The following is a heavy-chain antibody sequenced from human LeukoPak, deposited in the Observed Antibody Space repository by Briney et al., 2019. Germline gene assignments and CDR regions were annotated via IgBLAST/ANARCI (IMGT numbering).Heavy chain of an antibody. Sequence: PGGSLRLSCAASGFTFSSYAMSWVRQAPGKGLEWVSAISGSGGSTYYADSVKGRFTISRDNSKNTLYLQMSSLRAEDTAVYYCAKVYDFWSGYFDYWGQGTLVTVSS. V-gene: IGHV3-23*01. CDR3: AKVYDFWSGYFDY. CDR2: ISGSGGST. D-gene: IGHD3-3*01. J-gene: IGHJ4*02. CDR1: GFTFSSYA.